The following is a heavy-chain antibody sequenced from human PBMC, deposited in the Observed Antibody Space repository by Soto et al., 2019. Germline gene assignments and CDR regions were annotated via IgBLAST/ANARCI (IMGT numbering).Heavy chain of an antibody. CDR2: IIPIFGTA. Sequence: QVQLVQSGAEVKKPGSSVKVSCKASGGTFSSYAISWVRQAPGQGLERMGGIIPIFGTANYAQKFQGRVTITADESTSTADMELSSLSSEDTAVYYCARDPRILTGYSFDPWGQGTLVTVSS. J-gene: IGHJ5*02. D-gene: IGHD3-9*01. CDR1: GGTFSSYA. CDR3: ARDPRILTGYSFDP. V-gene: IGHV1-69*12.